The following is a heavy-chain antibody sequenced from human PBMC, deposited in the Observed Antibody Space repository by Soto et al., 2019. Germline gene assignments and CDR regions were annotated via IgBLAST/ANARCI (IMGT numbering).Heavy chain of an antibody. V-gene: IGHV4-39*01. CDR2: IYYSGST. D-gene: IGHD3-22*01. Sequence: QLQLQESGPGLVKPSETLSLTCTVSGGSISSSSYYWGWIRQPPGKGLEWIGSIYYSGSTYYNPSLKSRVTISVDTSKNQFSLKLSSVTAADTAVYYCARMAGSYYDSSGYMWGQGTMVTVSS. CDR3: ARMAGSYYDSSGYM. CDR1: GGSISSSSYY. J-gene: IGHJ3*01.